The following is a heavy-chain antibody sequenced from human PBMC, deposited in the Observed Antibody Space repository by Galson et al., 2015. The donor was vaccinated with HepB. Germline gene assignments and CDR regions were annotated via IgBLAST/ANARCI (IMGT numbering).Heavy chain of an antibody. J-gene: IGHJ4*02. CDR1: GDSVSSNSAA. CDR2: TYYRSKWYN. D-gene: IGHD6-13*01. CDR3: AREVAAAGVFDY. Sequence: CAISGDSVSSNSAAWNWTRQSPSRGLEWLGRTYYRSKWYNDYAVSVKSRITINPDTSKNQFSLQLNSVTPEDTAVYYCAREVAAAGVFDYWGQGTLVTVSS. V-gene: IGHV6-1*01.